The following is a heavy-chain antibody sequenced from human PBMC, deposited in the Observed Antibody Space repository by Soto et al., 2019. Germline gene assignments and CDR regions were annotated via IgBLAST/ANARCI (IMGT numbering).Heavy chain of an antibody. CDR2: INAGNGNT. Sequence: GASVKVSCKASGYTFTSYAMHWVRQAPGQRLEWMGWINAGNGNTKYSQKFQGRVTITRDTSASTAYMELSSLRSEDTAVYYCARGEDIVRMVYAMNYYYGMDVWGQGTTVTVSS. D-gene: IGHD2-8*01. V-gene: IGHV1-3*01. J-gene: IGHJ6*02. CDR1: GYTFTSYA. CDR3: ARGEDIVRMVYAMNYYYGMDV.